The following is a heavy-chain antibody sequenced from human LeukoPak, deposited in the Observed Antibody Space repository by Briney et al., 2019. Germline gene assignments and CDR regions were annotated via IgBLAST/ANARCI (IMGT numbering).Heavy chain of an antibody. CDR2: INHSGST. D-gene: IGHD6-13*01. V-gene: IGHV4-34*01. CDR3: ARKGIRRPGGDY. Sequence: PSETLSFTCAVYGGSFSGYYWSWIRQPPGKGLEWIGEINHSGSTNYNPSLKSRVTISVDTSKNQFSLKLSSVTAADTAVYYCARKGIRRPGGDYWGQGTLVTVSS. CDR1: GGSFSGYY. J-gene: IGHJ4*02.